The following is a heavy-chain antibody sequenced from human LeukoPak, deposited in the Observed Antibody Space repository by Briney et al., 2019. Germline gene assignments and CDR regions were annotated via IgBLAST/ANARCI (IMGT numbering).Heavy chain of an antibody. D-gene: IGHD6-19*01. V-gene: IGHV3-53*01. Sequence: GASLRLSCAASGFTVNSNYMSWVRQAPGRGLEFVSLISTGGPTNYADSVKGRFTVSRGNYRNTLYLQMNSLRAEDTAVYYCARVASDSSGWYHFDYWGQGALVTVS. CDR2: ISTGGPT. CDR3: ARVASDSSGWYHFDY. J-gene: IGHJ4*02. CDR1: GFTVNSNY.